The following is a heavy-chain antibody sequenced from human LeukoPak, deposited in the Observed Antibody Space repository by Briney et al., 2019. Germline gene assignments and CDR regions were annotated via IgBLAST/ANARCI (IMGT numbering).Heavy chain of an antibody. J-gene: IGHJ4*02. CDR2: MYHNRGT. Sequence: SETLSLTCAVSGYSISSGYYWGWIRQPPGKGLEWIGSMYHNRGTYYNPSLKSRVTISVDTSKNQFSLKLSSVTAADTAVYYCARDQGRAVAGMRYGSYFGYWGQGTLVTVSS. D-gene: IGHD6-19*01. CDR1: GYSISSGYY. CDR3: ARDQGRAVAGMRYGSYFGY. V-gene: IGHV4-38-2*02.